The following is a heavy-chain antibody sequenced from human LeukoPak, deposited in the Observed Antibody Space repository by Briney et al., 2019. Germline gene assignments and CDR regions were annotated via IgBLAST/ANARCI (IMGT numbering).Heavy chain of an antibody. Sequence: SVKVSCKASGGTFSSYAISWVRQAPGQGLEWMGGIIPIFGTANYAQKFQGRVTITADESTSTAYMELSSLRSEDTAVYYCARLRFGGYYDSSGYSHYYFDYWGQGTLVTVSS. CDR2: IIPIFGTA. J-gene: IGHJ4*02. D-gene: IGHD3-22*01. CDR1: GGTFSSYA. CDR3: ARLRFGGYYDSSGYSHYYFDY. V-gene: IGHV1-69*13.